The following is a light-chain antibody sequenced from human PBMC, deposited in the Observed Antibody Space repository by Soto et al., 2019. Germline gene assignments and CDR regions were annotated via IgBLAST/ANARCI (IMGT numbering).Light chain of an antibody. CDR1: QSVLYNSNNKNH. J-gene: IGKJ2*01. Sequence: DFVMTRAPDSLAVSLGERATINCKSSQSVLYNSNNKNHLGWFQQKPGHPPKLLIYGASFRPSGVPDRFSGSGSGTDFTLTISSLQAKDVAVYYCQQYYSIPFTFGQGTKVDIK. V-gene: IGKV4-1*01. CDR2: GAS. CDR3: QQYYSIPFT.